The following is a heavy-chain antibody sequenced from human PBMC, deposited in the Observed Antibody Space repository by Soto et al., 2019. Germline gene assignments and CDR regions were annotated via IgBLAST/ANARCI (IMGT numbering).Heavy chain of an antibody. J-gene: IGHJ5*02. CDR1: GGTLRSDT. Sequence: GASVEVPCKASGGTLRSDTITLVRQGPGQRLEWMGRIIPILGIANYAQKFQGRVTITADKSTSTAYMELSSLRSEDTAVYYCATKGCSGGNCYLKGWFDPWGQGTLVTVSS. V-gene: IGHV1-69*02. CDR3: ATKGCSGGNCYLKGWFDP. CDR2: IIPILGIA. D-gene: IGHD2-15*01.